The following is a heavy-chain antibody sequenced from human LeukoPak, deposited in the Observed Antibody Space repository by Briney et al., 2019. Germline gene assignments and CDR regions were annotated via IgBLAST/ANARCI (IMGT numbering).Heavy chain of an antibody. Sequence: GGSLRLSCAASEFTFSNYWMSWVRQAPGKGLEWVANINEDETAKYYVGSVKGRFTISRDNAKNSLYLQMNSLRAEDTAIYYCVKDERDAYYEFWGQGTLVTVSS. CDR2: INEDETAK. CDR3: VKDERDAYYEF. CDR1: EFTFSNYW. J-gene: IGHJ4*02. D-gene: IGHD3-16*01. V-gene: IGHV3-7*03.